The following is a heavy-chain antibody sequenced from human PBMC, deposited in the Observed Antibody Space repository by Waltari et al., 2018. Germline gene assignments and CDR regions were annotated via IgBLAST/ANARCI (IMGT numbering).Heavy chain of an antibody. CDR3: ARRVRKSGGYGNFDY. J-gene: IGHJ4*02. D-gene: IGHD5-12*01. V-gene: IGHV1-8*03. CDR1: GYTFTSYD. Sequence: QVQLVQSGAEVKKPGASVKVSCKASGYTFTSYDINWVRQATGQGLEWMGWMNPNSGNTGYAQKFQGRVTITRNTSISTAYMELSSLRSEDTAVYYCARRVRKSGGYGNFDYWAREPWSPSPQ. CDR2: MNPNSGNT.